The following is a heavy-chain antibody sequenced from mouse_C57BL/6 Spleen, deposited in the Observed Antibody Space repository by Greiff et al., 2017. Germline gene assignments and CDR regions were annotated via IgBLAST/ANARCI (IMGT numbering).Heavy chain of an antibody. CDR3: ARSASIYDGYYDAMDY. D-gene: IGHD2-3*01. V-gene: IGHV1-53*01. CDR2: INPSDGGT. J-gene: IGHJ4*01. CDR1: GYTFTSYW. Sequence: QVQLQQPGTELVKPGASVKLSCTASGYTFTSYWMHWVKQRPGQGLEWIGNINPSDGGTNYNAKFKSKATLTVDKSSSTAYMQLSSLTSEDSAVYYCARSASIYDGYYDAMDYWGQGTSVTVSS.